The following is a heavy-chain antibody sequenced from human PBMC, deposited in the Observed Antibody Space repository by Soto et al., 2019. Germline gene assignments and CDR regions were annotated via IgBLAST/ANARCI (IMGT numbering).Heavy chain of an antibody. CDR3: ATVGTGSYNWLDP. Sequence: EVQLVESGGGLVQPGGSLRLSCAASGFTFSNNWMHWVRQAPGKGLVWVSRINGDGSRTNYADSVRGRFTISRDSAKNTLFLQMNGLRAEDTAVYYCATVGTGSYNWLDPWGQGTLVTVSS. CDR2: INGDGSRT. CDR1: GFTFSNNW. D-gene: IGHD1-26*01. J-gene: IGHJ5*02. V-gene: IGHV3-74*01.